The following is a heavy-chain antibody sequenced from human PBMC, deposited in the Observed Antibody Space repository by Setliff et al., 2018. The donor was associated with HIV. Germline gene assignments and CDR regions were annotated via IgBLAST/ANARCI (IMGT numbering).Heavy chain of an antibody. Sequence: GASVKVSCKAPGGTFSTYGITWVRQAPGQGLEWMGWINCNSGNPTYAQGFKGRFVFSLDTALRTAHLQISSLKAEDTALYYCARTTTRSCTGGSCYSGWFDPWGQGTLVTVSS. V-gene: IGHV7-4-1*02. CDR1: GGTFSTYG. D-gene: IGHD2-15*01. CDR3: ARTTTRSCTGGSCYSGWFDP. CDR2: INCNSGNP. J-gene: IGHJ5*02.